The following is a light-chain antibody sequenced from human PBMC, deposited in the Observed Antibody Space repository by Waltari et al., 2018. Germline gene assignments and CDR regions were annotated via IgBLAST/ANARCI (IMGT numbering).Light chain of an antibody. CDR2: ATF. CDR3: QQAKQFPLT. CDR1: QDIVTV. Sequence: DIQMNQSPSFVSASVGHRVTITCRATQDIVTVLAWYQQKPGQAPTLLIYATFILQTGVPARFSGSGSGTDFTLTISGLQPEDSANYYCQQAKQFPLTFGGGTHVEIK. J-gene: IGKJ4*01. V-gene: IGKV1-12*01.